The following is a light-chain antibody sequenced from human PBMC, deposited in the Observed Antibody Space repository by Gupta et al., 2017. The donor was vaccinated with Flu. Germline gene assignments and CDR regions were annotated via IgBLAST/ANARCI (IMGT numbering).Light chain of an antibody. Sequence: QPVFTQPPSLSAAAGQAVTSSSSGSDSNIAINYVSWYRLLPGTAPTLLIYENQLRAPGVPDRFSGSRSGTTATLPITGLQAGDEAEYYCGTWGSTLVNWVFGGGTKLTIL. CDR1: DSNIAINY. J-gene: IGLJ2*01. CDR3: GTWGSTLVNWV. V-gene: IGLV1-51*02. CDR2: ENQ.